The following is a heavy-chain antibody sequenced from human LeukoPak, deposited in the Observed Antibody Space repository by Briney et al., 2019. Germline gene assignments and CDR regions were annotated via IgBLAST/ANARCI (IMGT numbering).Heavy chain of an antibody. CDR2: IKQDGSEK. J-gene: IGHJ4*02. Sequence: GGSLSLSCAASGFTFSSYWMTWIRQAPGKGVEWVANIKQDGSEKYYVDSVKGRFTISRDNAKNSLYLQMNSLRAEDTAVYYCARDTGGGYSCYDCWGQGTLVTVSS. CDR1: GFTFSSYW. D-gene: IGHD5-18*01. CDR3: ARDTGGGYSCYDC. V-gene: IGHV3-7*01.